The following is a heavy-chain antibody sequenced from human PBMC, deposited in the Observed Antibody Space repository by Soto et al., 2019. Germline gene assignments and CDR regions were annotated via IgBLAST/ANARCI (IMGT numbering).Heavy chain of an antibody. D-gene: IGHD3-10*01. J-gene: IGHJ5*02. CDR2: INAGNGNT. Sequence: ASVKVSCKASGYTFTSYAMHWVRQAPGQRLEWMGWINAGNGNTKYSQKFQGRVTITRDTSASTAYMGLSSLRSEDTAVYYCASTYYGSGSYYSWFDPWGQGTLVTVSS. CDR3: ASTYYGSGSYYSWFDP. CDR1: GYTFTSYA. V-gene: IGHV1-3*01.